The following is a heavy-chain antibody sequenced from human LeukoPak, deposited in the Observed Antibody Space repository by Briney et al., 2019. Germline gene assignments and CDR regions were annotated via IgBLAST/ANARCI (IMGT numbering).Heavy chain of an antibody. Sequence: GGSLRLSCAASGFTFSSYWMSWVRQAPGKGLEWVSFLSSSSSIIYYADSVKGHFTISRDNAKNSLYLQMNSLRAEDTAVYYCAKGPFLEWGTHDAFDIWGQGTMVTVSS. CDR1: GFTFSSYW. J-gene: IGHJ3*02. CDR3: AKGPFLEWGTHDAFDI. V-gene: IGHV3-48*04. CDR2: LSSSSSII. D-gene: IGHD3-3*01.